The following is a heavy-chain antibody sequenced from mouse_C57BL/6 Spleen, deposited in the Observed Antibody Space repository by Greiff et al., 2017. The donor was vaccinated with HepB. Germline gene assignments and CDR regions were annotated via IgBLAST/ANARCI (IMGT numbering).Heavy chain of an antibody. V-gene: IGHV1-15*01. D-gene: IGHD1-1*01. J-gene: IGHJ4*01. CDR2: IDPETGGT. Sequence: VQLQQSGAELVRPGASVTLSCKASGYTFTDYEMHWVKQTPVHGLEWIGAIDPETGGTAYNQTFKGKAILTADKSSSTAYMELRSLTSEDSAVYYWTRWMPLDYGSSYVGAMDYWGQGTSVTVSS. CDR1: GYTFTDYE. CDR3: TRWMPLDYGSSYVGAMDY.